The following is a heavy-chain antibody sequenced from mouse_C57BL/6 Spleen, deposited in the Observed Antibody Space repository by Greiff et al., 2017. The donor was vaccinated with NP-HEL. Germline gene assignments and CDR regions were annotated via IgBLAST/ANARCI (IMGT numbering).Heavy chain of an antibody. CDR1: GYAFTNYL. CDR2: INPGSGGT. J-gene: IGHJ3*01. V-gene: IGHV1-54*01. CDR3: ASGYGYDDDFAY. D-gene: IGHD2-2*01. Sequence: VKLMESGAELVRPGTSVKVSCKASGYAFTNYLIEWVKQRPGQGLEWIGVINPGSGGTNYNEKFKGKATLTADKSSSTAYMQLSSLTSEDSAVYYCASGYGYDDDFAYWGQGTLVTVSA.